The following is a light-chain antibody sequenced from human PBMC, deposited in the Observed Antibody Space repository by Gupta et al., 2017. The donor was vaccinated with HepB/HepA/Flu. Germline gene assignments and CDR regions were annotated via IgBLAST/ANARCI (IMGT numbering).Light chain of an antibody. CDR2: KAS. V-gene: IGKV1-5*03. J-gene: IGKJ2*01. Sequence: DIQMTQSPSTLSASLGDRVTITCRASQSISSWLAWYQQKPGKAPKLLIYKASSLESGVPSRFSGSGSGTEFTLTISSLQPDDFATYYCQQYNSYTMYTFGQGTKLEIK. CDR3: QQYNSYTMYT. CDR1: QSISSW.